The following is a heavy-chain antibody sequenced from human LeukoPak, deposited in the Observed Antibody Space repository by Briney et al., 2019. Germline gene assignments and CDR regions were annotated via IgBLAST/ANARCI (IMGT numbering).Heavy chain of an antibody. V-gene: IGHV3-21*01. D-gene: IGHD1-26*01. Sequence: GGSLRLSCVASGFPFSFYSMNWVRQAPGEGLEWVSSISSSSTSIDYADAVKGRFTISRDNAKKPLFLQMNSLRAEDTAVYFCARKVVGATTPYHAFDLWGQGTKVTVSP. CDR1: GFPFSFYS. CDR2: ISSSSTSI. J-gene: IGHJ3*01. CDR3: ARKVVGATTPYHAFDL.